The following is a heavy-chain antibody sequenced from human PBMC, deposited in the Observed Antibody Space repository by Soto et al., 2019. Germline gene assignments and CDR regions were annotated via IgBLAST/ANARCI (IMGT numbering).Heavy chain of an antibody. D-gene: IGHD5-12*01. CDR3: ARAISGYVT. Sequence: QVQLVQSGAEVKKPGASVKISCKASGITYTTYPIHWVRQAPGQGLEWMGWINAGNGDTRYSQRFQGRVTLTRDTSATTTYIDLSSLRSEDTSISYCARAISGYVTWGQGTLVTVSS. CDR2: INAGNGDT. V-gene: IGHV1-3*01. J-gene: IGHJ4*02. CDR1: GITYTTYP.